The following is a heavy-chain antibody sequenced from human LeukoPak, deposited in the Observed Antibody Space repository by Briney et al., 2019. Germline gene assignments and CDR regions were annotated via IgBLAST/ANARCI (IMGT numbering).Heavy chain of an antibody. V-gene: IGHV3-20*04. Sequence: GGSLRLSCAASGFTFDDYGMSLFREAPPNRPPTLSGINWNGGSTGYVDYVKGRFTIYRNNAKNSLYLQMNSMRAEDTALYYCARDLYSSGWYVFDYWGQGNLVTVSS. CDR3: ARDLYSSGWYVFDY. CDR1: GFTFDDYG. CDR2: INWNGGST. D-gene: IGHD6-19*01. J-gene: IGHJ4*02.